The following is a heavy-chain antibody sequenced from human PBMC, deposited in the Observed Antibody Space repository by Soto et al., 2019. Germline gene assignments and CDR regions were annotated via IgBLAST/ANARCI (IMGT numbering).Heavy chain of an antibody. CDR1: GYSFTSYW. V-gene: IGHV5-10-1*01. J-gene: IGHJ6*02. D-gene: IGHD3-10*01. Sequence: PGESLKISGKGSGYSFTSYWISWVRQMPGKGPEWMGRIDPSDSYTNYSPSFQGHVTISADKSISTAYLQWSSLKASDTAMYYCARHGVGYYGSGSYYNPGYYGMDVWGQGTTVPVSS. CDR2: IDPSDSYT. CDR3: ARHGVGYYGSGSYYNPGYYGMDV.